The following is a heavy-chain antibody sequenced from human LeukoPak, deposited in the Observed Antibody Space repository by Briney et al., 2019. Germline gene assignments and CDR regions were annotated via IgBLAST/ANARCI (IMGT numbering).Heavy chain of an antibody. J-gene: IGHJ4*02. V-gene: IGHV3-30*04. CDR1: GFTFSSYA. Sequence: GGSLRLSCAASGFTFSSYAMHWVRQAPGKGLEWVTLISYDGSYKYYADSVKGRFTISRDISKNTLHLQVNSLRAEDTAVYYCAKDGFVPPPHSRRSGRPYYYDDWGQGTLVTVSS. CDR2: ISYDGSYK. D-gene: IGHD1-26*01. CDR3: AKDGFVPPPHSRRSGRPYYYDD.